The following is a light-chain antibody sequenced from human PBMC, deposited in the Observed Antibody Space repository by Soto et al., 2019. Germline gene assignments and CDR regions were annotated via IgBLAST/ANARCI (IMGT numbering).Light chain of an antibody. Sequence: IVLTRSPATLSVSPGERATLFCRASQRVSSYLAWYQQKPGQAPRLLIYGASSRATGIPDRFSGSGSGTDFTLTISRLEPEDFAVYYCQQYGSSPKTVGQGSKVDI. J-gene: IGKJ1*01. CDR1: QRVSSY. V-gene: IGKV3-20*01. CDR3: QQYGSSPKT. CDR2: GAS.